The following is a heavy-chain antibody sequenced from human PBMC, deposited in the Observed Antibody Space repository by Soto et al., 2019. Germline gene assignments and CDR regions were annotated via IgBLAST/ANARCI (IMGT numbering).Heavy chain of an antibody. CDR2: ITSYSTI. D-gene: IGHD6-13*01. V-gene: IGHV3-48*02. CDR3: ARSGLAAARWAMDV. J-gene: IGHJ6*02. Sequence: EVQLAESGGGLVQSGGSLRLTCSASEFTFSSYSMNWVRQAPGKGLEWVSYITSYSTIYYADSVKGRFTISRDNGKNSLYLQMTSLRDEDTAVYYCARSGLAAARWAMDVWGQGTTVTVSS. CDR1: EFTFSSYS.